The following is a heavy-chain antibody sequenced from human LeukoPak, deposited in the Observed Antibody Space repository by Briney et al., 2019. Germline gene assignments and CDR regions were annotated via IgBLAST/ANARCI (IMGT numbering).Heavy chain of an antibody. CDR1: GFTFSSYG. CDR3: ARDEGQTTVVYFDY. V-gene: IGHV3-33*01. Sequence: GRSLRLSCAATGFTFSSYGMHSVRQAQGKGLEWVAVIWYDGSNKYYADSVKGRFTISRDNSKNTLYLQMNSLRAEDTAVYYCARDEGQTTVVYFDYWGQGTLVTVSS. CDR2: IWYDGSNK. D-gene: IGHD4-23*01. J-gene: IGHJ4*02.